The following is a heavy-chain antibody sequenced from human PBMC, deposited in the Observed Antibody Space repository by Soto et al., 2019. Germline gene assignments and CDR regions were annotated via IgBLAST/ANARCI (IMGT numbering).Heavy chain of an antibody. Sequence: EVRLAESGGGLVQPGGSLRLSCVASGLSFSDYWIHWVRQAPGKGLIWVSGIRSGGDTDYADSVKGRFTISRDNAKNTVYLQMNNPRADDTAVYYCGRVDWNAGADWGQGTLVTVSS. CDR1: GLSFSDYW. CDR2: IRSGGDT. CDR3: GRVDWNAGAD. D-gene: IGHD1-1*01. J-gene: IGHJ4*02. V-gene: IGHV3-74*01.